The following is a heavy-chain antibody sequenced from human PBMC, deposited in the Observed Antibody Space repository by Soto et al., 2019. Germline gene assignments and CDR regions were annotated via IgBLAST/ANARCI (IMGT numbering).Heavy chain of an antibody. CDR3: ARDRHYDSSGYYHDY. CDR1: GFTVSSNY. D-gene: IGHD3-22*01. Sequence: EGQLVESGGGLIQPGGSRSLSCAASGFTVSSNYMSWVRQAPGKGLEWVSVIYSGGSTYYADSVKGRFTISRDNSKNTLYLQMNSLRAEDTAVYYCARDRHYDSSGYYHDYWGQGTLVTVSS. V-gene: IGHV3-53*01. J-gene: IGHJ4*02. CDR2: IYSGGST.